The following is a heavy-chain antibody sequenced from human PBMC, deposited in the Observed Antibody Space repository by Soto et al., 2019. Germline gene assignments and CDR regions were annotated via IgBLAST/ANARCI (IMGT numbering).Heavy chain of an antibody. V-gene: IGHV1-46*03. Sequence: ASVNVSSTASGYTFTSYYMHWVRQAPGQGLEWMGIINPSGGSTSYAQKFQGRVTMTRDTSTSTVYMELSSLRSEDTAVYYCARGYDFWSGYYPNFDYWGQGTLVTVSS. CDR1: GYTFTSYY. CDR2: INPSGGST. CDR3: ARGYDFWSGYYPNFDY. J-gene: IGHJ4*02. D-gene: IGHD3-3*01.